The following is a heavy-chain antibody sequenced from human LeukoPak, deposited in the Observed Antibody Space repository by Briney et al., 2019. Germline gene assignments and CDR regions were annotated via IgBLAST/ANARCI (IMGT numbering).Heavy chain of an antibody. CDR2: ISSSSSYI. V-gene: IGHV3-21*01. CDR3: ARDGRFGELSLYYFDY. CDR1: GFTFSVYS. D-gene: IGHD3-10*01. J-gene: IGHJ4*02. Sequence: GGSLRLSCAASGFTFSVYSVTWVRQAPGKGLEWVSSISSSSSYIYYADSVKGRFTISRDNAKNSLYLQMNSLRAEDTAVYYCARDGRFGELSLYYFDYWGQGTLVTVSS.